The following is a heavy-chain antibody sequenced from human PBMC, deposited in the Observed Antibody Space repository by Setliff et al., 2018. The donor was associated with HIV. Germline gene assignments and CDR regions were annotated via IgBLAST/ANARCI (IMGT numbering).Heavy chain of an antibody. Sequence: PGGSLRLSCAASGFSFSDSHMTWIRQAPGKGLEWVSYISTTSSNTNYADSVKGRFTISRDDAKNSLYLQMNSLRAEDTAVYYCARDPQRGDGYDFDYWGQGTLVTVSS. CDR1: GFSFSDSH. J-gene: IGHJ4*02. CDR2: ISTTSSNT. V-gene: IGHV3-11*05. CDR3: ARDPQRGDGYDFDY. D-gene: IGHD2-21*01.